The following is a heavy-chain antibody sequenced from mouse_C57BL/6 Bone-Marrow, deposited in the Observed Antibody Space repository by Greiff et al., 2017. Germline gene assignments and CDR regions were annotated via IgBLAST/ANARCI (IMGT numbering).Heavy chain of an antibody. V-gene: IGHV1-26*01. J-gene: IGHJ4*01. CDR1: GYTFTDYY. CDR2: INPNNGGT. CDR3: ARYGNYFYYAMDY. Sequence: VQLQQSGPELVKPGASVKISCKASGYTFTDYYMNWVKQSHGKSLEWIGDINPNNGGTSYNQKFKGKATLTVDKSSSTAYMELRSLTSEDSAVHYCARYGNYFYYAMDYWGQGTSVTVSS. D-gene: IGHD2-1*01.